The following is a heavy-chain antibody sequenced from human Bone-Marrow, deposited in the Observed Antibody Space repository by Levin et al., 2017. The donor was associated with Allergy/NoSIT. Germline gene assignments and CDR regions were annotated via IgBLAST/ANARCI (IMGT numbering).Heavy chain of an antibody. D-gene: IGHD1/OR15-1a*01. CDR3: ARGLSSIGEPLWEQSPLPSV. J-gene: IGHJ6*02. V-gene: IGHV4-34*01. Sequence: SSETLSLTCAVYNGSLSGYCWSWVRQSPGKGLEWIGEITHNGRTNYKSSLKSRVTISSDTSKNQLSLNLRSVTAADTAVYDCARGLSSIGEPLWEQSPLPSVWGRGTTVTVSS. CDR2: ITHNGRT. CDR1: NGSLSGYC.